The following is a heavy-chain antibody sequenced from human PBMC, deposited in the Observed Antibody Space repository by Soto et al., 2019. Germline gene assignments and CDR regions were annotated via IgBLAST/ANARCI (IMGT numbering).Heavy chain of an antibody. J-gene: IGHJ5*02. CDR1: GSSFTGCY. Sequence: SVMGPCTPAGSSFTGCYVLRWRRAPRQGLEWMGWINPNSGDTKYAQKFQGRVTMTRDTSISTAYMELSRLRSDDTAVYYCARHGPYSWNDCFDPWGQGTLVTVSS. CDR3: ARHGPYSWNDCFDP. D-gene: IGHD1-26*01. CDR2: INPNSGDT. V-gene: IGHV1-2*02.